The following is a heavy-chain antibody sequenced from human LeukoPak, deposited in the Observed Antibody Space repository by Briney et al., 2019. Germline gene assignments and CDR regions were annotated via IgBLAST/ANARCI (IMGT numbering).Heavy chain of an antibody. D-gene: IGHD3-22*01. J-gene: IGHJ4*02. CDR2: TNWNGGST. CDR3: AKDDYYDTSGYRD. Sequence: GGSLRLSCAASGFTFDDYGMSWVRQAPGKGLEWVSGTNWNGGSTGYADSVKGRFTISRDNARNSLYLQMNSLRAEDTAVYYCAKDDYYDTSGYRDWGQGTLVTVSS. CDR1: GFTFDDYG. V-gene: IGHV3-20*04.